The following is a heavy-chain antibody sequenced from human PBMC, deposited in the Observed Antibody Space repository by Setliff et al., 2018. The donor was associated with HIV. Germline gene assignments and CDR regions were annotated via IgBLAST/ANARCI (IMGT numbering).Heavy chain of an antibody. Sequence: SETLSLTCTGSGGSMSVYYWNWIRQPAGKGLEWIGRIFTSGTTNYNPSLKSRISMSLDMSKNQVSLNLRSVTAADTAVYYCAREGLRSSYYYFMDVWGKGTTVTVSS. CDR1: GGSMSVYY. D-gene: IGHD3-10*01. CDR3: AREGLRSSYYYFMDV. CDR2: IFTSGTT. V-gene: IGHV4-4*07. J-gene: IGHJ6*03.